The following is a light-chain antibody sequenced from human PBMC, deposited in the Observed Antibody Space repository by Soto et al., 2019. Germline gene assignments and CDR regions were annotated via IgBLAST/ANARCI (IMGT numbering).Light chain of an antibody. J-gene: IGKJ4*01. V-gene: IGKV1-27*01. CDR1: QGISNS. CDR2: AAS. CDR3: QKYNSAPLT. Sequence: DIRMTQSPSSLSASVGDRVIITCRASQGISNSLAGYQQKPGRVPKLLIYAASTLQSGVPSRFSGFGSGTDFTLTITSLEPEDVATYYCQKYNSAPLTFGGGTKVEIK.